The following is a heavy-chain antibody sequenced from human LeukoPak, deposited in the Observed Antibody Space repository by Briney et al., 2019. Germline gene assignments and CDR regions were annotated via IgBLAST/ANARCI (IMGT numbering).Heavy chain of an antibody. V-gene: IGHV3-74*01. CDR2: INSDGSST. CDR1: GFTFSTYW. D-gene: IGHD6-13*01. J-gene: IGHJ3*02. Sequence: GGSLRLSCAASGFTFSTYWMHWVRQAPGTGLVWVSRINSDGSSTTYADSVKGRFTISRDNAKNTLSLQMNSLRAEGTAVYYCTRQQLDAFDIWGPGTMVTVSS. CDR3: TRQQLDAFDI.